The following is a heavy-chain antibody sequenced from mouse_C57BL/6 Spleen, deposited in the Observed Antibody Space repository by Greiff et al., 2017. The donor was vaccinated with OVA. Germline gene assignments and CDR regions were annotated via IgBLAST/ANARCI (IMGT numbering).Heavy chain of an antibody. CDR3: TNPRGSY. CDR1: GYTFTDYE. V-gene: IGHV1-15*01. CDR2: IDPETGGT. J-gene: IGHJ3*01. Sequence: VKVVESGAELVRPGASVTLSCKASGYTFTDYEMHWVKQTPVHGLEWIGAIDPETGGTAYNQKFKGKAILTADKSSSTAYMELRSLTSEDSAFYYCTNPRGSYWGQGTLVTVSA.